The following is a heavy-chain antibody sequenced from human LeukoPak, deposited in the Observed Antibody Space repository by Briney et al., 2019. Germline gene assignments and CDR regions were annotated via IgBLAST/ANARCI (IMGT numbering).Heavy chain of an antibody. D-gene: IGHD4-23*01. V-gene: IGHV3-23*01. CDR2: ISRSGGST. CDR3: AKRSDYGGDWNYFDY. J-gene: IGHJ4*02. Sequence: GGSLGLSCAASGFTFSSYGMSWVRQAPGKGLEWVSAISRSGGSTYYADSVKGRFTISRDNSKNTLYLQMNSLRAEDTALYYCAKRSDYGGDWNYFDYWGQGTPVTVSS. CDR1: GFTFSSYG.